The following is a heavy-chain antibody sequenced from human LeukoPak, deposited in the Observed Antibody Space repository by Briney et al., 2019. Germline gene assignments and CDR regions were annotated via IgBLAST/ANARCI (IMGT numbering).Heavy chain of an antibody. CDR1: GGSISSSNW. V-gene: IGHV4-4*02. J-gene: IGHJ4*02. Sequence: SETLSLTCTVSGGSISSSNWWSWVRQPPGKGLEWIGEIYHSGSTNYNPSLKSRVTISVDTSKNQFSPKLSSVTAADTAVYYCAGVRMATTRYYFDYWGQGTLVTVSS. CDR2: IYHSGST. CDR3: AGVRMATTRYYFDY. D-gene: IGHD5-24*01.